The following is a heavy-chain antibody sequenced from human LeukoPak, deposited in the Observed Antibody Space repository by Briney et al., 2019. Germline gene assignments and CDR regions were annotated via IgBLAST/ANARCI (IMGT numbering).Heavy chain of an antibody. CDR2: IYSGGST. J-gene: IGHJ6*02. V-gene: IGHV3-53*01. CDR1: GFTVSSNY. Sequence: GGSLRLSCAASGFTVSSNYMSWVRQAPGKGLEWVSVIYSGGSTYYADSVKGRFTISRDNSKNTLYLQMNSLRAEDTAVYYCARDRGLDYGMDVWGQGTTVTVSS. CDR3: ARDRGLDYGMDV.